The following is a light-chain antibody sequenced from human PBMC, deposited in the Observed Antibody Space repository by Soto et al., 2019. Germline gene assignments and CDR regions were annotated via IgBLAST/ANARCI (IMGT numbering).Light chain of an antibody. CDR3: QQNNKWPPVT. J-gene: IGKJ4*01. V-gene: IGKV3-15*01. Sequence: EIVLTQSPGTLSVSPGERATLSCRASQSVSSKLAWYQQKPGQAPRLLFYGASTGATGIPARFSGSGSETEFTLSISSLQSEDFAFYYCQQNNKWPPVTFGGGTKVEIK. CDR1: QSVSSK. CDR2: GAS.